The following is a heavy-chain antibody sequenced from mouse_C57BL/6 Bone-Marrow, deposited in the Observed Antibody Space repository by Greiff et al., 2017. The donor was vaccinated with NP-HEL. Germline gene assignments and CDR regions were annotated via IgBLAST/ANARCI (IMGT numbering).Heavy chain of an antibody. CDR1: GFSLTSYA. CDR3: ARQITTVVEDYFDY. CDR2: IWTGGGT. J-gene: IGHJ2*01. D-gene: IGHD1-1*01. Sequence: VQLVESGPGLVAPSQSLSITCTVSGFSLTSYAISWVRQPPGKGLEWLGVIWTGGGTNYNSALKSRLSISKDNSKSQVFLKMNSLQTDDTARYYCARQITTVVEDYFDYWGQGTTLTVSS. V-gene: IGHV2-9-1*01.